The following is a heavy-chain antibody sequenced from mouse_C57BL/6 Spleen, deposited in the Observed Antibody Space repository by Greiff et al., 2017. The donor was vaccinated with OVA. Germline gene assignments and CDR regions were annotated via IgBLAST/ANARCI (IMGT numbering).Heavy chain of an antibody. Sequence: EVKLVESGEGLVKPGGSLKLSCAASGFTFSSYAMSWVRQTPEKRLEWVAYISSGGDYIYYADTVKGRFTISRDNARNTLYLQRSSLKSEDTAMYYCTSHTGYFDVWGTGTTVTVSS. V-gene: IGHV5-9-1*02. CDR3: TSHTGYFDV. CDR2: ISSGGDYI. CDR1: GFTFSSYA. J-gene: IGHJ1*03.